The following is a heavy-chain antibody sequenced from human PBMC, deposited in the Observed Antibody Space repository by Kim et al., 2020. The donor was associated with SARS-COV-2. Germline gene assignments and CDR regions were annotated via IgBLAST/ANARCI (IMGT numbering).Heavy chain of an antibody. Sequence: TSYSPSLTSRVSISLDTSKNQFSLKLISVPAADTAVYYCARDHSVVGVLETWGQGTLVTVSS. D-gene: IGHD1-26*01. V-gene: IGHV4-31*02. CDR3: ARDHSVVGVLET. CDR2: T. J-gene: IGHJ4*02.